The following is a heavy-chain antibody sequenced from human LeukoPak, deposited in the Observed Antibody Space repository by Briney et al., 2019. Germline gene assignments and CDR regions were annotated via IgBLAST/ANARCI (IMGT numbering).Heavy chain of an antibody. V-gene: IGHV4-59*01. Sequence: PSETLSLTCTVSGASISGYHWSWIRQPPGRGLEWIGYISYNGSSNYNPSLQNRVVISLDTSKKQFSLQLRSATAADTAVYYCASLGFCSASNCYWGTFDYWGQGTLLTVSS. D-gene: IGHD2-15*01. J-gene: IGHJ4*02. CDR3: ASLGFCSASNCYWGTFDY. CDR2: ISYNGSS. CDR1: GASISGYH.